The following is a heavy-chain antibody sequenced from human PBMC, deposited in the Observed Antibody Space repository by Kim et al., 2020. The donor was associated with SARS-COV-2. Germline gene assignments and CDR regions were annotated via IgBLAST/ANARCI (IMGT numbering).Heavy chain of an antibody. V-gene: IGHV3-23*01. J-gene: IGHJ6*03. D-gene: IGHD3-10*01. CDR3: AQTGRRDYHYYMDV. Sequence: ANPVKGRFTISRDKSKNTMYLQMNSLTAADTAVYYSAQTGRRDYHYYMDVWGTGTTVTVSS.